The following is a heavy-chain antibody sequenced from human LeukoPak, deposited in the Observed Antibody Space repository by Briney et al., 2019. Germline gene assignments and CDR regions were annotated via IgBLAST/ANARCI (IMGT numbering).Heavy chain of an antibody. J-gene: IGHJ4*02. Sequence: SQTLSLTCAISGDSVSSNSAAWNWIRQSPSRGLEWLGRTYYRSKLYNEYAVSVKSRMTINPDTSKNQVSLQLNSVTPEDTAVYYCARAQAYSGRIFDYWGQGTLVTVSS. CDR2: TYYRSKLYN. D-gene: IGHD1-26*01. CDR3: ARAQAYSGRIFDY. V-gene: IGHV6-1*01. CDR1: GDSVSSNSAA.